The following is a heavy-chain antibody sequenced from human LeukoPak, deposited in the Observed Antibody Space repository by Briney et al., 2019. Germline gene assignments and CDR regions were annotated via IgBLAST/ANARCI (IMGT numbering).Heavy chain of an antibody. Sequence: PSQTLSLTCTVSGGSISSGGYYWSWIRQPPGKGLEWIGYIYHSGSTYYNPSLKSRVTISVDRSKNQFSLKLSSVTAADTAVYYCAGRGLEWELYFDYWGQGTLVTVSS. CDR2: IYHSGST. D-gene: IGHD1-26*01. CDR3: AGRGLEWELYFDY. CDR1: GGSISSGGYY. V-gene: IGHV4-30-2*01. J-gene: IGHJ4*02.